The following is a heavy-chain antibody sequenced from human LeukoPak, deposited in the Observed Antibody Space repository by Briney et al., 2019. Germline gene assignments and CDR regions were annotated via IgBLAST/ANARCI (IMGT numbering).Heavy chain of an antibody. CDR1: GYTFTSYD. J-gene: IGHJ6*02. Sequence: ASVKVSCEASGYTFTSYDINWVRQATGQGLEWMGWMNPNSGNTGYAQKFQGRVTMTRNTSISTAYMELSSLRSEDTAVYYCARATVRGVIIPVYYYYGMDVWGQGTTVTVSS. CDR2: MNPNSGNT. V-gene: IGHV1-8*01. CDR3: ARATVRGVIIPVYYYYGMDV. D-gene: IGHD3-10*01.